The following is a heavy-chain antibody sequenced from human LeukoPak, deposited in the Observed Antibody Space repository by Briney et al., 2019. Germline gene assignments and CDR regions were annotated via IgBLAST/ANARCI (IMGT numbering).Heavy chain of an antibody. CDR2: ISSSGSTI. J-gene: IGHJ5*02. D-gene: IGHD3-16*01. CDR1: GFTFSDYY. Sequence: GGSLRLSCAASGFTFSDYYMSWIRQAPGKGLEWVSYISSSGSTIYYADSVKGRFTISRDNAKNSLYLQMNSLRAEDTAVYYCARDNPVRGMNRNWFDPWGQGTLVTVSS. CDR3: ARDNPVRGMNRNWFDP. V-gene: IGHV3-11*04.